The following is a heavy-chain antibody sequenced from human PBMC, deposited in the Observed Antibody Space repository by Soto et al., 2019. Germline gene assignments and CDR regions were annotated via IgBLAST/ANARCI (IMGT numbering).Heavy chain of an antibody. CDR2: ISGSGGST. Sequence: GGSLRLSCAASGVTFCSYAMSWVRQAPGKGLEWVSAISGSGGSTYYADSVKGRFTISRDNSKNTLYLQMNSLRAEDTAVYYCAKDPSQITFGGVIVNYFDYWGQGTLVTVSS. D-gene: IGHD3-16*02. CDR3: AKDPSQITFGGVIVNYFDY. CDR1: GVTFCSYA. J-gene: IGHJ4*02. V-gene: IGHV3-23*01.